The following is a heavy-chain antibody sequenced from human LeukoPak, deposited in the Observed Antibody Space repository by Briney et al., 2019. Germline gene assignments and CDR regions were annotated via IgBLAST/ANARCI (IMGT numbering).Heavy chain of an antibody. Sequence: GGSLRLSCAGSGFTFSSYAMSWVRQAPGKGLEWVSAISGSAGNTYYADSVKGRFTIPRDNSKNTLYLQMNSLRVEDMAVYYCAKGPYDSSGYYSEYWGQGTLVTVSS. V-gene: IGHV3-23*01. CDR3: AKGPYDSSGYYSEY. D-gene: IGHD3-22*01. CDR2: ISGSAGNT. CDR1: GFTFSSYA. J-gene: IGHJ4*02.